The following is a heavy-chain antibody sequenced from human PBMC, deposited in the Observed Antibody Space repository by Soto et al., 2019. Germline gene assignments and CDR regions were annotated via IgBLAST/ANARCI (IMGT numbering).Heavy chain of an antibody. Sequence: QVQLQQWGAGLLKPSETLSLTCAVYGGSFSGYYWSGIRQHPGKGLEWIGEINHSGSTNYNPSLKSRVTISVDTSKNQFSLKLSSVTAADTAVYYCARVRHYYDSSGYYYFFDYWGQGTLVTVSS. CDR1: GGSFSGYY. CDR2: INHSGST. D-gene: IGHD3-22*01. CDR3: ARVRHYYDSSGYYYFFDY. J-gene: IGHJ4*02. V-gene: IGHV4-34*01.